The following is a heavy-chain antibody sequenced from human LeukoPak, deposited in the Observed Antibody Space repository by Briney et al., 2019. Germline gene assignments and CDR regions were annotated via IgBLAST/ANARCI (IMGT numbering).Heavy chain of an antibody. CDR3: ARDHLRSGPGSYLPDY. CDR1: GGTFSSYA. D-gene: IGHD3-10*01. J-gene: IGHJ4*02. Sequence: SVTGSCKASGGTFSSYAISWVRQARGQGLEWRGGIIPIFGTANYAQKFEGRVTITAEKSTSTAYMERSSLRCEDTAVHYCARDHLRSGPGSYLPDYWGQGTLVTVSS. V-gene: IGHV1-69*06. CDR2: IIPIFGTA.